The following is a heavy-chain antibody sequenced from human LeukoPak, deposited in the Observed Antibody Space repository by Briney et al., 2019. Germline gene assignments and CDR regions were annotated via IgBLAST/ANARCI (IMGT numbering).Heavy chain of an antibody. CDR3: ARDAAHGVIDY. Sequence: GGSLRLSCAASGFTFSSYGMSWVRQAPGKGLEWVSAISGSGGSTYYADSVKGRFTISRDNSKNTLYLQMSSLRAEDTAVYFCARDAAHGVIDYWGQGTLVTVSS. CDR2: ISGSGGST. V-gene: IGHV3-23*01. D-gene: IGHD4-17*01. CDR1: GFTFSSYG. J-gene: IGHJ4*02.